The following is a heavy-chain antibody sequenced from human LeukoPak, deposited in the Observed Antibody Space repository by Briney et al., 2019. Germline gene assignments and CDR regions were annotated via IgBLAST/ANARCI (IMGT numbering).Heavy chain of an antibody. V-gene: IGHV3-23*01. CDR3: ARNHDGDSEYFDY. CDR2: ISGSGGST. J-gene: IGHJ4*02. D-gene: IGHD4-17*01. Sequence: GGSLRLSCAASGCTFSSYAMSWVRQAPGKGLEWVSAISGSGGSTYYADSVKGRSTISRDNSNNTLYLQMYSLRVEVSAVYYCARNHDGDSEYFDYWGQGTLVTVSS. CDR1: GCTFSSYA.